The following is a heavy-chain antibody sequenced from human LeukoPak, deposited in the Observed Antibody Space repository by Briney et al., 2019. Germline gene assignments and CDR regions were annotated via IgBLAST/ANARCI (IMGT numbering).Heavy chain of an antibody. D-gene: IGHD2-21*02. CDR2: ISAYNGNT. J-gene: IGHJ4*02. CDR1: GYTFTSYG. V-gene: IGHV1-18*01. Sequence: GASVKVSCKASGYTFTSYGISWVRQAPGQGLEWMGWISAYNGNTNYAQKLQGRVTMTTDTSTSTAYMELRSLRSDDTAVYYCARSRDIVVVTAITEPLGYWGQGTLVTVSS. CDR3: ARSRDIVVVTAITEPLGY.